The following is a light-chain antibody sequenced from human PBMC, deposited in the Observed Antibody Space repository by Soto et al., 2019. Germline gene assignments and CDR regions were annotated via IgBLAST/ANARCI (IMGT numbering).Light chain of an antibody. Sequence: QSALTQPASVSGSPGQSITISCTGTSSDVGGFNYGSWYQQHPGKAPKLMIYEVNNRPSGVSNRFSGSKSGNTASLTISGLQAEDEADYYCSSYTSSSTFYVFGSGTKVTVL. CDR1: SSDVGGFNY. V-gene: IGLV2-14*01. J-gene: IGLJ1*01. CDR3: SSYTSSSTFYV. CDR2: EVN.